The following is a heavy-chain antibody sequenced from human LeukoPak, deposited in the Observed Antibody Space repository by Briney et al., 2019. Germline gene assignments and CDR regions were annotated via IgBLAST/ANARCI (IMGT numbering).Heavy chain of an antibody. D-gene: IGHD2-2*01. CDR3: ARLDEDIVVVPAADY. CDR1: GGTFSSYA. Sequence: GSSVKVSCKASGGTFSSYASSWVRQAPGQGLEWMGRIIPILGIANYAQKFQGRVTITADKSTSTAYMELSSLRSEDTAVYYCARLDEDIVVVPAADYWGQGTLVTVSS. V-gene: IGHV1-69*04. J-gene: IGHJ4*02. CDR2: IIPILGIA.